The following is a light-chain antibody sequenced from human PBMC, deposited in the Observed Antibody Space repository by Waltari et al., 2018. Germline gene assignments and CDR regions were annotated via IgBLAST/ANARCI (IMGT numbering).Light chain of an antibody. CDR2: EVS. J-gene: IGLJ2*01. V-gene: IGLV2-14*01. CDR1: NSDVGDYTY. Sequence: QSALTQPASVSGSPGQSSTLSCTGTNSDVGDYTYGSWYQQHPCKAPKLIIYEVSNRPSGVSNRFSGSKSGNTASLTISGLQAEDEADYYCSSYTSSSDLVVFGGGTKVTVL. CDR3: SSYTSSSDLVV.